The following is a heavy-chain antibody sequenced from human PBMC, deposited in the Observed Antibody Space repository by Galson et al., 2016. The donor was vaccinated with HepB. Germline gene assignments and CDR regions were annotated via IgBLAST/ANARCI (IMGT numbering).Heavy chain of an antibody. CDR1: GFTFSSYS. CDR3: ARLRGSGWYLDD. D-gene: IGHD6-19*01. Sequence: SLRLSCAASGFTFSSYSMNWVRQAPGKGLEWVAYITRSGSTTYYVDSVKGRFIISRDNAKNSLYLQVNSQRDEDTAMYYCARLRGSGWYLDDWGQGTLVTVSS. J-gene: IGHJ4*02. V-gene: IGHV3-48*02. CDR2: ITRSGSTT.